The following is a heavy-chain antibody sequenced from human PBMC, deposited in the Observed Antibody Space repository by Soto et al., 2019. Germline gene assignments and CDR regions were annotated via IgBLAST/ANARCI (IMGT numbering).Heavy chain of an antibody. J-gene: IGHJ5*02. CDR3: TRDASRDSSARGWFDP. V-gene: IGHV3-21*01. CDR2: ISSNSAYI. Sequence: GGSLRLSCAASGFTFRSFTMNWVRQAPGKGLEWVSTISSNSAYIYYTNALRGRFTISRDNAKNSLHLQMNSLRVEDTDVYYCTRDASRDSSARGWFDPWGPGTLVTVSS. CDR1: GFTFRSFT. D-gene: IGHD6-13*01.